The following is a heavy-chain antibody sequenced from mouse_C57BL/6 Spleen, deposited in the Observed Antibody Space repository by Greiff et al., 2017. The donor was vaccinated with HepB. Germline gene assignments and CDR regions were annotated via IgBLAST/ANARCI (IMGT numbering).Heavy chain of an antibody. J-gene: IGHJ2*01. V-gene: IGHV1-72*01. CDR1: GYTFTSYW. Sequence: VQLQESGAELVKPGASVKLSCKASGYTFTSYWMHWVKQRPGRGLEWIGRIDPNSGGTKYNEKFKSKATLTVDKPSSTAYMQLSSLTSEDSAVYYCARRDYGSRWYFDYWGQGTTLTVSS. D-gene: IGHD1-1*01. CDR3: ARRDYGSRWYFDY. CDR2: IDPNSGGT.